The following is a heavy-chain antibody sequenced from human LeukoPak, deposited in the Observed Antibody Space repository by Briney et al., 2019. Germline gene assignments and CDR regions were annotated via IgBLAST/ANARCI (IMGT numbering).Heavy chain of an antibody. Sequence: SETLSLTCTVSGGSISSGGYYWSWIRQHPGKGLEWIGYIYYSGSTYYNPSLESRVTISVDTSKNQFSLKLSSVTAADTAVYYCARESREDDSSGPFDYWGQGTLVTVSS. CDR2: IYYSGST. J-gene: IGHJ4*02. CDR1: GGSISSGGYY. V-gene: IGHV4-31*03. CDR3: ARESREDDSSGPFDY. D-gene: IGHD3-22*01.